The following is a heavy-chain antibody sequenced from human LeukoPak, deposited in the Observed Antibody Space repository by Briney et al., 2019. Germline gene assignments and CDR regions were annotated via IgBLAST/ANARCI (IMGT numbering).Heavy chain of an antibody. Sequence: GGSLRLSCAASGFTFSSYGMHWVRQAPGKGLEWVAFIRYDGSNKYYADSVKGRFTISRDNSKNTLYLQMNSLRAEDTAVYYCAREISSSWYLGHWYFDLWGRGTLVTVSS. CDR3: AREISSSWYLGHWYFDL. D-gene: IGHD6-13*01. CDR1: GFTFSSYG. J-gene: IGHJ2*01. V-gene: IGHV3-30*02. CDR2: IRYDGSNK.